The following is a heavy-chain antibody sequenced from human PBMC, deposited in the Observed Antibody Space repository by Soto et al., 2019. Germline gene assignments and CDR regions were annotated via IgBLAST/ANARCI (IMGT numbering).Heavy chain of an antibody. CDR3: ARGAFLYFGEANCFDP. D-gene: IGHD3-10*01. J-gene: IGHJ5*02. CDR2: INPNSGGT. CDR1: GYTFGANY. V-gene: IGHV1-2*04. Sequence: QVQLVQSGAEVKKPGASVKVSCKTSGYTFGANYIHWVRQAPGQGLEWMGWINPNSGGTKYAQKFQGWGTMTSDTSITTVYMELSRLRSDDTAIYYCARGAFLYFGEANCFDPWGQGTLVTVCS.